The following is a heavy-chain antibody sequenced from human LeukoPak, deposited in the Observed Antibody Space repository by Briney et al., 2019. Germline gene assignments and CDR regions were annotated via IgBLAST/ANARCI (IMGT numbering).Heavy chain of an antibody. J-gene: IGHJ4*02. CDR3: ARDGLLWFGELPISPPRSLPPDY. V-gene: IGHV3-30*04. Sequence: PGGSLRLSCAASGFTFSSYAMHWVRQAPGKGLEWVAVISYDGSNKYYADSVKGRFTISRDNSKNTLYLQMNSLRAEDTAVYYCARDGLLWFGELPISPPRSLPPDYWGQGTLVTVSS. CDR1: GFTFSSYA. CDR2: ISYDGSNK. D-gene: IGHD3-10*01.